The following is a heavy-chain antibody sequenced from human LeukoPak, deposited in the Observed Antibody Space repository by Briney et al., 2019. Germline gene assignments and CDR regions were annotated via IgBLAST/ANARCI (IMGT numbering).Heavy chain of an antibody. V-gene: IGHV4-59*08. J-gene: IGHJ4*02. Sequence: SETLSLTCTVSGGSISSFHWSWIRQPPGKGLEWIGYIYYSGSTNYNPSLKSRVTISVDTSKNQFSLKLSSVTAADTGVYYCARGGWLQKSIGFDYWGQGTLVTVSS. CDR1: GGSISSFH. CDR3: ARGGWLQKSIGFDY. CDR2: IYYSGST. D-gene: IGHD5-24*01.